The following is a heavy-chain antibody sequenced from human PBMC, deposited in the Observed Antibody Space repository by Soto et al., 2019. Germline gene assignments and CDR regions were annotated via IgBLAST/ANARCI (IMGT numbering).Heavy chain of an antibody. CDR3: ARSRKLLRVNGYEP. CDR2: IYTSGST. Sequence: SETLSLTCTVVCGSISSYYWTWIRQPPWKGLEWIGRIYTSGSTNYNPSLKSRATISVDTSKNQFSLTLTSVTAADTAVYYCARSRKLLRVNGYEPGGRVTLVTV. CDR1: CGSISSYY. J-gene: IGHJ5*02. V-gene: IGHV4-4*07. D-gene: IGHD2-15*01.